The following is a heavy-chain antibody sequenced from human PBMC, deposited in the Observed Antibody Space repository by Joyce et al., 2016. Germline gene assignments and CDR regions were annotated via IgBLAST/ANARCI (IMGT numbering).Heavy chain of an antibody. J-gene: IGHJ4*02. Sequence: EVQLLESGGGLVQPGGSLRLSCVASGFTFRNYAMSWVRQGPGKGLEWVATINGNGGGTYYADSVKGRFTVSRDSRNTLYLQMNTLRAEDTAIYYCAKQAQQWHRLNVDYWGQGTLVTVSS. CDR1: GFTFRNYA. V-gene: IGHV3-23*01. CDR2: INGNGGGT. D-gene: IGHD6-19*01. CDR3: AKQAQQWHRLNVDY.